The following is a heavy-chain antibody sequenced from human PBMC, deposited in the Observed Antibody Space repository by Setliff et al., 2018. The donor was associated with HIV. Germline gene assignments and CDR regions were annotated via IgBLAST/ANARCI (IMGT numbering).Heavy chain of an antibody. CDR3: ARDSLFSRGWSGGDYYMDV. V-gene: IGHV3-21*01. Sequence: PGGSLRLSCGASGFTLSTYKMNWVRQAPGKGLEWVASISTSSRNIDYADSLKGRFTISRDNARNSLYLQMNSLRAEDTAVYYCARDSLFSRGWSGGDYYMDVWGKGTTVTVSS. J-gene: IGHJ6*03. CDR1: GFTLSTYK. CDR2: ISTSSRNI. D-gene: IGHD6-19*01.